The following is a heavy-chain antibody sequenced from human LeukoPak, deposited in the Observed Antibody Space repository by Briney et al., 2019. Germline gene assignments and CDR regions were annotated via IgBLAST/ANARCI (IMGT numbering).Heavy chain of an antibody. Sequence: PSETLSLTCAVSGGSISSSNWWSWVRQPPGKGLEWIGEIYHSGSTNYNPSLKSRVTISVDKSKNQFSLKLSSVTAADTAVYYCARDRYCSTTSRYGDWFDPWGQGTLVTVSS. J-gene: IGHJ5*02. D-gene: IGHD2-2*01. CDR1: GGSISSSNW. CDR3: ARDRYCSTTSRYGDWFDP. V-gene: IGHV4-4*02. CDR2: IYHSGST.